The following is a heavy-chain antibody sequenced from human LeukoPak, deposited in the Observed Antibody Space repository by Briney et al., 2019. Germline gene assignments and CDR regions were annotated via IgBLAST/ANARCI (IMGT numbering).Heavy chain of an antibody. Sequence: SETLSLTCTVSGGSISSGGYYWSWIRQHPGTGLEWLGYIYYSGSTYYNPSLKSRVTISVDTSKNQSSLKLTSVTAADTAVYYCARSIVVVRRNYCGMDVWGQGTTVTVSS. D-gene: IGHD2-2*01. CDR2: IYYSGST. J-gene: IGHJ6*02. CDR3: ARSIVVVRRNYCGMDV. CDR1: GGSISSGGYY. V-gene: IGHV4-31*03.